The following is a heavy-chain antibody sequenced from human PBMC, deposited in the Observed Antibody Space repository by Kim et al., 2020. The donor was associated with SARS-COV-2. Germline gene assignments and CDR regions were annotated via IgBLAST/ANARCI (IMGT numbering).Heavy chain of an antibody. D-gene: IGHD6-13*01. J-gene: IGHJ5*02. CDR2: INAGNGNT. V-gene: IGHV1-3*01. Sequence: ASVKVSCKASGYTFTSYAMHWVRQAPGQRLEWMGWINAGNGNTKYSQKFQGRVTITRDTSASTAYMELSSLRSEDTAVYYCARAPGGAAALNWFDPWGQGTLVTVSS. CDR1: GYTFTSYA. CDR3: ARAPGGAAALNWFDP.